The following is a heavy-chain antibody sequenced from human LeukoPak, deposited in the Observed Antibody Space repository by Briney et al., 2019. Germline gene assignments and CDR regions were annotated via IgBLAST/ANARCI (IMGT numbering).Heavy chain of an antibody. Sequence: GGSLRLSCAASGFSFSGYGMHWVRQVPGKGLEWVAFIRYDGITKFYIDSVKGRFAISRDNSKNTLSLPMNSLRTEDTAVYYCAALHTGTFVDYWGQGTLVTVSS. D-gene: IGHD4-17*01. CDR1: GFSFSGYG. CDR2: IRYDGITK. V-gene: IGHV3-30*02. CDR3: AALHTGTFVDY. J-gene: IGHJ4*02.